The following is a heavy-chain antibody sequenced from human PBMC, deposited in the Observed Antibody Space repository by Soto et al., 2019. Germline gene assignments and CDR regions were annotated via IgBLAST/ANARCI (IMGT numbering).Heavy chain of an antibody. CDR1: GGTFGRNT. D-gene: IGHD7-27*01. CDR2: IVPIFGTF. J-gene: IGHJ4*02. Sequence: QVHLVQSAAEVKKPGSSVRVSCTVSGGTFGRNTIVWVRQAPEQGLECMGHIVPIFGTFKYAQKFQGRVTFTADESTTTAYMDLSSLTSAGTAVYFCARDLNWALDYWGQGTLVTVSS. V-gene: IGHV1-69*01. CDR3: ARDLNWALDY.